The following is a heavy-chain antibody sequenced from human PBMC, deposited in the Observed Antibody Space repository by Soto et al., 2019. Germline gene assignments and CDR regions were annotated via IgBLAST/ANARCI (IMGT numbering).Heavy chain of an antibody. CDR3: AKPPDYNWNDY. J-gene: IGHJ4*02. Sequence: GGSLRLSCAASGFTFSSYAMSWVRQAPGKGLEWISAVSGSGGSTYYADSVKGRFTISRDNSKDTLYLKMNNLRAEDTAVYYCAKPPDYNWNDYWGQGTLVPVAS. D-gene: IGHD1-20*01. CDR2: VSGSGGST. V-gene: IGHV3-23*01. CDR1: GFTFSSYA.